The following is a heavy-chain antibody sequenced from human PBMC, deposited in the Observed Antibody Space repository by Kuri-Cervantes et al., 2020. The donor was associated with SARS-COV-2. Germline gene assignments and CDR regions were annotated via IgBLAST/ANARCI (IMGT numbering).Heavy chain of an antibody. CDR2: IIPIFGTA. CDR3: ARRGSSYSSSWFDYYFDY. D-gene: IGHD6-13*01. J-gene: IGHJ4*02. CDR1: GGTFSSYA. V-gene: IGHV1-69*06. Sequence: SVKVSCKASGGTFSSYAISWVRQAPGQGLEWMGRIIPIFGTANYAQKFQGRVTITADKSTSTAYMELSSLRSEDTAVYYCARRGSSYSSSWFDYYFDYWGQGTLVTVSS.